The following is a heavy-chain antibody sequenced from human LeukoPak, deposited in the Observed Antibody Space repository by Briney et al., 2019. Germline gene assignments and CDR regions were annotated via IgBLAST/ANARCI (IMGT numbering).Heavy chain of an antibody. CDR3: ARNPPYGGNDY. CDR1: GGSISSGGYY. V-gene: IGHV4-31*03. Sequence: KSSETLSLTCTVSGGSISSGGYYWSWIRQHPGKGLEWIGYIYYSGSTYYNPSLKSRVTISVDTSKNQFSLKLSSVTAADTAVYYCARNPPYGGNDYWGQGTLVTVSS. CDR2: IYYSGST. D-gene: IGHD4-23*01. J-gene: IGHJ4*02.